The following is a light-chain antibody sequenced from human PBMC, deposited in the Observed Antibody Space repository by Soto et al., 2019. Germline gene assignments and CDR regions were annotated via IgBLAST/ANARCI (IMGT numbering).Light chain of an antibody. Sequence: EIVLTQSPGTLYLSPGERATLSCRASQSVSSSYLAWYQQKPGQAPRILIYGASSRATCIPDRFSGSGSGRDFTLTISRLEPEDFAAYYCKQYGSSPGYTFGQGTKLEIK. J-gene: IGKJ2*01. V-gene: IGKV3-20*01. CDR3: KQYGSSPGYT. CDR1: QSVSSSY. CDR2: GAS.